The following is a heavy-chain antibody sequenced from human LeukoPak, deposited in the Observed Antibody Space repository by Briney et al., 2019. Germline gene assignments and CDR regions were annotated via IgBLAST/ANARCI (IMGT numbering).Heavy chain of an antibody. J-gene: IGHJ5*02. CDR2: IYYSGST. CDR3: ARDRVSDSSGWYVGVADWFDP. D-gene: IGHD6-19*01. Sequence: PSETLSLTCTVSGGSISSSSYYWGRIRQPQGKGLEWIGSIYYSGSTYYNPSLKSRVTISVDTSKNQFSLKLSSVTAADTAVYYCARDRVSDSSGWYVGVADWFDPWGQGTLVTVSS. CDR1: GGSISSSSYY. V-gene: IGHV4-39*07.